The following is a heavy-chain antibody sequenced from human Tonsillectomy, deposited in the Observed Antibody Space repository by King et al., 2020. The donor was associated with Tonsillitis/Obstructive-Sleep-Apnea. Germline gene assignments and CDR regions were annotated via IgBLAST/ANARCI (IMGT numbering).Heavy chain of an antibody. CDR3: TRERGSQGMGRFDP. V-gene: IGHV7-4-1*02. Sequence: QLVQSGSELKRPGASVKVSCKASGYTFNSYPMNWVRQAPGQGLEWMGWISTNTGNPTYAQGFTGRFVFSLDTSVSTAYLQISSLKAEDTAFYYCTRERGSQGMGRFDPWGQGTLVTVSS. D-gene: IGHD7-27*01. CDR1: GYTFNSYP. CDR2: ISTNTGNP. J-gene: IGHJ5*02.